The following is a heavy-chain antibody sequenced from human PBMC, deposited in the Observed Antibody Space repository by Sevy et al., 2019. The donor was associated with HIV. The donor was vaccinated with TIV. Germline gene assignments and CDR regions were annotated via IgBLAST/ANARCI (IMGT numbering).Heavy chain of an antibody. D-gene: IGHD1-26*01. Sequence: ASVKVSCKASGYTFTGYYMHWVRQAPGQGLEWMGWINPNSGGTNYAQKFQGRVTMTRDTSISTAYMELSRLRSDDTAVYYWGGEGGGGVGATGGGDYWGQGTLVTVSS. CDR2: INPNSGGT. V-gene: IGHV1-2*02. J-gene: IGHJ4*02. CDR3: GGEGGGGVGATGGGDY. CDR1: GYTFTGYY.